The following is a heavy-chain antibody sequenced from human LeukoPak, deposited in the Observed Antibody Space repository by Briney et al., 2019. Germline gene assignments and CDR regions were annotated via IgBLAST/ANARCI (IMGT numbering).Heavy chain of an antibody. D-gene: IGHD3-22*01. CDR1: GFTFSGHW. V-gene: IGHV3-11*01. Sequence: GGSLRLSCAVSGFTFSGHWMFWVRQAPGKGLEWVSYISSSGLTIYYADSVKGRFTISRDNAKNSLYLQMNSLRAEDTALYYCARETNPIYSLDYYDSSGYYHNYYYYYMDVWGKGTTVTVSS. J-gene: IGHJ6*03. CDR3: ARETNPIYSLDYYDSSGYYHNYYYYYMDV. CDR2: ISSSGLTI.